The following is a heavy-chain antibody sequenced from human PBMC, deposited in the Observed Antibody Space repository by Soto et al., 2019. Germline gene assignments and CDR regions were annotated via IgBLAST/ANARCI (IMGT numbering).Heavy chain of an antibody. CDR1: GYTLTSHA. J-gene: IGHJ4*02. CDR3: ARDITIFGVVIISGFDS. D-gene: IGHD3-3*01. CDR2: INAGPGNT. V-gene: IGHV1-3*01. Sequence: QVPLVQSGTEVKKPGASVRVSCKASGYTLTSHAMHWVRQAPGQSLEWMGWINAGPGNTKYSQNFQGRLTISRDTSASTVYMDLSNLRSEDTAMYYCARDITIFGVVIISGFDSWGQGTLVTVSS.